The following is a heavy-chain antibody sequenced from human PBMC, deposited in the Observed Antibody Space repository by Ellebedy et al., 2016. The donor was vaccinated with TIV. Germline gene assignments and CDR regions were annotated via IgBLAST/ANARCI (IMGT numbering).Heavy chain of an antibody. CDR1: GFHFSDHA. J-gene: IGHJ6*02. CDR2: IIGSSGDT. D-gene: IGHD3-10*01. Sequence: GGSLRLXXAASGFHFSDHAMSGVRQAPAQGMAWVSAIIGSSGDTYYTDSVKGRFTISRDKSKSKLFLQMNSLTADDTAVYYCAKFLRGHGSGRPFSYYAMDVWGQGTSVTVSS. CDR3: AKFLRGHGSGRPFSYYAMDV. V-gene: IGHV3-23*01.